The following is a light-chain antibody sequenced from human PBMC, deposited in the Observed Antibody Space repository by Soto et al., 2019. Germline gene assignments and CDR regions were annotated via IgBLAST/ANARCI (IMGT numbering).Light chain of an antibody. CDR1: DSNIGSTA. CDR2: SSN. CDR3: AAWDDDLHVWL. Sequence: QSVLTQPPSVSATPGQGVFLSCSGGDSNIGSTAVNWYQQLPGTAPRLLIYSSNQRPSGVPDRVSGSKSGTSASLAISGLQSEDEADYYCAAWDDDLHVWLFGGGTKLTVL. V-gene: IGLV1-44*01. J-gene: IGLJ3*02.